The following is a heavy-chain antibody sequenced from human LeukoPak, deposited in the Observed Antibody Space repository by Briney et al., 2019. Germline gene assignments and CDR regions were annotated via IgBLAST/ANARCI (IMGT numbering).Heavy chain of an antibody. CDR3: AKGSRYSGSSDPIDY. D-gene: IGHD1-26*01. CDR1: GFTVSSNY. Sequence: GGSLRLSCAASGFTVSSNYMSWVRQAPGKGLEWVSVIYSGGSTYYADSVKGRFTISRDNSKNTLYLQMNSLRAEDTAVYYCAKGSRYSGSSDPIDYWGQGTLVTVSS. V-gene: IGHV3-53*01. CDR2: IYSGGST. J-gene: IGHJ4*02.